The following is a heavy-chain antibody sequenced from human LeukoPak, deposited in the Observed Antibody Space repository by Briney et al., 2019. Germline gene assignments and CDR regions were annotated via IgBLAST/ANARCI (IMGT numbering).Heavy chain of an antibody. V-gene: IGHV4-38-2*01. J-gene: IGHJ4*02. CDR3: ASLYCSGGSCYALYFDY. D-gene: IGHD2-15*01. Sequence: SETLSLTWAVSGYSISSGYYWGWIRQPPGKGLEWIGSIYHSGSTYYNPSLKSRVTISVDTSKNQFSLKLSSVTAADTAVYYCASLYCSGGSCYALYFDYWGQGTLVTVSS. CDR1: GYSISSGYY. CDR2: IYHSGST.